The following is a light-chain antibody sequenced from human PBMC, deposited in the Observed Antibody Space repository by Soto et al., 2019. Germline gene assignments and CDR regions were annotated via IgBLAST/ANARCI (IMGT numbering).Light chain of an antibody. V-gene: IGKV3-20*01. CDR2: GAS. Sequence: ELVLTQSPGTLSLSPGESATLSCRASQSVRNSYLAWYQQKPGQAPRLLMSGASSRSTGIPDRFSGNGSGTDFTLTISRLEPEDFAVYYCQQYGNSPQITCGQGTRLEIK. CDR3: QQYGNSPQIT. CDR1: QSVRNSY. J-gene: IGKJ5*01.